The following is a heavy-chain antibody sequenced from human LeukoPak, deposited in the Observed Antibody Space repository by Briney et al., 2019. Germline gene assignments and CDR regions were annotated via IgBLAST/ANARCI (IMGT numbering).Heavy chain of an antibody. V-gene: IGHV3-74*01. Sequence: QTGGSLRLSCAASGFTFSDFWMYWVRQAPGKGLVWISNINEHGTTAYVDSVKGRFTISRDNAKNILYLQMNSLRAEDTAVYYCGRVRGGNWGQGTLVTVSS. CDR1: GFTFSDFW. CDR2: INEHGTT. CDR3: GRVRGGN. D-gene: IGHD3-16*01. J-gene: IGHJ4*02.